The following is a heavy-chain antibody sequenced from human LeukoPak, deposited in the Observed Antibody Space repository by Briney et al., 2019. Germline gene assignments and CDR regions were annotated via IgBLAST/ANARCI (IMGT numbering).Heavy chain of an antibody. CDR2: IYYSGST. D-gene: IGHD6-13*01. CDR1: GGSISSYY. CDR3: ARVSSSWSFDP. J-gene: IGHJ5*02. Sequence: PSETLSLTCTVSGGSISSYYWSWIRQPPAKGREWIGYIYYSGSTNYNPSLKSRVTISVDTSKNQFSLKLSSVTAADTAVYYCARVSSSWSFDPWGQGTLVTVSS. V-gene: IGHV4-59*01.